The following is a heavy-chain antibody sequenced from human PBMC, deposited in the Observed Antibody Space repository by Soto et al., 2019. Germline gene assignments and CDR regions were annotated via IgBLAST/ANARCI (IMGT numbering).Heavy chain of an antibody. CDR1: GGSISSGGYS. D-gene: IGHD5-12*01. Sequence: SETLSLTCTVSGGSISSGGYSWSWIRQHPGKGLEWIGYIYYSGSTYYNPSLKSRVTISVDTSKNQFSLKLSAVTAADTAVYYCARVGSLATTVPFYYYAMDVWGQGTTVPVSS. CDR3: ARVGSLATTVPFYYYAMDV. V-gene: IGHV4-31*03. CDR2: IYYSGST. J-gene: IGHJ6*02.